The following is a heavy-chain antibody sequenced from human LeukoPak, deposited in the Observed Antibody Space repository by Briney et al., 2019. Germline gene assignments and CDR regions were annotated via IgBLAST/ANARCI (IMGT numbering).Heavy chain of an antibody. D-gene: IGHD3-3*01. Sequence: GGSLRLSCAASGFTFNDYYMNWIRQAPGKGLEWVSYISSSGSTIYYADSVKGRFTISRDNAKNSLYLQMNSLRAEDTAVYYCARAPGSAGVLRFLEWSNWFDPWGQGTLVTVSS. CDR3: ARAPGSAGVLRFLEWSNWFDP. CDR2: ISSSGSTI. V-gene: IGHV3-11*04. CDR1: GFTFNDYY. J-gene: IGHJ5*02.